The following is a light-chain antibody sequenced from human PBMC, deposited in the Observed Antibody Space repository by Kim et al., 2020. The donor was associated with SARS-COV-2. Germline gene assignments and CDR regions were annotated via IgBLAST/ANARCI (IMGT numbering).Light chain of an antibody. CDR1: QSVLYSSNNKNY. V-gene: IGKV4-1*01. CDR2: WAS. J-gene: IGKJ2*01. Sequence: DIVMTQSPDSLAVSLGERATINCKSSQSVLYSSNNKNYLAWYRHKPGQPPKLLIYWASTRESGVPDRFSGSGSGTDFTLTISSLQAEDVAVYYCQQYYSPPPTFGQGTKLEI. CDR3: QQYYSPPPT.